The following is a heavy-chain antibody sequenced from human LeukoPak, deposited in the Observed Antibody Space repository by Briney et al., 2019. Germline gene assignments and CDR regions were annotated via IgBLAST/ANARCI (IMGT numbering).Heavy chain of an antibody. CDR1: GYTLTELS. CDR3: ARDEGFY. J-gene: IGHJ4*02. Sequence: SCKVSGYTLTELSMHWVRQAPGKGLEWVAVISYDGSNKYYADSVKGRFTISRDNSKNTLYLQMNSLRAEDTAVYYCARDEGFYWGQGTLVTVSS. V-gene: IGHV3-30-3*01. CDR2: ISYDGSNK.